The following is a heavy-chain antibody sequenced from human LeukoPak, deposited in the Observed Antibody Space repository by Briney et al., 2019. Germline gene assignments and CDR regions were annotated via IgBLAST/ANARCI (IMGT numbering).Heavy chain of an antibody. CDR1: GYSISSGYY. V-gene: IGHV4-38-2*02. J-gene: IGHJ4*02. CDR3: ATPTYYYGSGSYPFDY. D-gene: IGHD3-10*01. CDR2: IYHSGST. Sequence: PSETLSLTCTVSGYSISSGYYWGWIRQPPGKGLEWIGSIYHSGSTYYNPSLKSRVTISVDTSKNQFSLKLSSVTAADTAVYYCATPTYYYGSGSYPFDYWGQGTLVTVSS.